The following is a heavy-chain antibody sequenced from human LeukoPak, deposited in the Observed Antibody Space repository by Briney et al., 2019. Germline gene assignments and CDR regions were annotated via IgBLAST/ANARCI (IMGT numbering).Heavy chain of an antibody. CDR3: ATRHDSSGYYRYFQH. CDR1: GYTLTELS. V-gene: IGHV1-24*01. J-gene: IGHJ1*01. Sequence: GPSVKVSCKVSGYTLTELSMHWLRQAPAKGLEWMGGFDPEDGETIYAQKFQGRVTMTEDTSTDTAYMELSSLRSEDTAVYYCATRHDSSGYYRYFQHWGQGTLVTVSS. CDR2: FDPEDGET. D-gene: IGHD3-22*01.